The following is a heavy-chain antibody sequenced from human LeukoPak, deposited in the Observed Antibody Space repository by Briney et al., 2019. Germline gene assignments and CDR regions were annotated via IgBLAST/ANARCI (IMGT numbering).Heavy chain of an antibody. CDR3: ARDEYYYDSSGYYLPGTFDY. V-gene: IGHV3-21*01. D-gene: IGHD3-22*01. J-gene: IGHJ4*02. CDR2: ISSSSSYI. Sequence: GGSLRLSCAASGFTFSSYSMNWVRQAPGKGLEWVSSISSSSSYIYYADSVKGRFTISRDNAKNSLYLQMNSLRAEDTAVYYCARDEYYYDSSGYYLPGTFDYWGQGTLVTVSS. CDR1: GFTFSSYS.